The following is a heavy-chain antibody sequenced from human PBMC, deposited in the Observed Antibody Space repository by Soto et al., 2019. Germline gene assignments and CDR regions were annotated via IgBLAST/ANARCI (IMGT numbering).Heavy chain of an antibody. J-gene: IGHJ4*02. CDR1: GGSISSGGYY. D-gene: IGHD4-17*01. Sequence: SETLSLTCTVSGGSISSGGYYWSWIRQHPGKGLEWIGYIYYSGSTYYNPSLKSRVTISVDTSKNQFSLKLSSVTAADTAAYYCACNTVTTREIDYWGQGTLVTVSS. CDR3: ACNTVTTREIDY. V-gene: IGHV4-31*03. CDR2: IYYSGST.